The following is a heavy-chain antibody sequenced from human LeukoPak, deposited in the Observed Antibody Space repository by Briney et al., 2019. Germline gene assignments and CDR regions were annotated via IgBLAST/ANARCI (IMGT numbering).Heavy chain of an antibody. D-gene: IGHD2-2*01. CDR1: GYSISSGYY. CDR3: ARQWEEHQLPSPFDY. Sequence: PSETLSLTCAVSGYSISSGYYWGWIRQPPGRGLEWIGSIYHSGSTYYNPSLKSRVTISVDTSKNQFSLKLSSVTAADTAVYYCARQWEEHQLPSPFDYWGQGSLVSVSS. CDR2: IYHSGST. V-gene: IGHV4-38-2*01. J-gene: IGHJ4*02.